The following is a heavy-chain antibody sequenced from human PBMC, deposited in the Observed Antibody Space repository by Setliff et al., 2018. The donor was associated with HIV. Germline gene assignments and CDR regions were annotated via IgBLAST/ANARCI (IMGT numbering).Heavy chain of an antibody. CDR1: GGSITNGDHY. V-gene: IGHV4-30-4*08. D-gene: IGHD2-2*01. J-gene: IGHJ4*02. CDR2: IYYTGDT. CDR3: ARMSISASVYFDY. Sequence: ASETLSLTCSVSGGSITNGDHYWAWIRQSPGKGLEWIGYIYYTGDTYYGSSFESRVVISPDTSNNQFSLRVRSVTAADTALYFCARMSISASVYFDYWGQGTLVTVS.